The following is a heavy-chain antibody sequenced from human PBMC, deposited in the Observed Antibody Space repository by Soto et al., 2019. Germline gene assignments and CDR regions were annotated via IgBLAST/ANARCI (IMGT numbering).Heavy chain of an antibody. D-gene: IGHD6-19*01. V-gene: IGHV4-39*01. Sequence: PSETLSLTCTVSGGSISSSSYYWCWIRQPPGKGLEWIGSIYYSGSTYYNPSLKSRVTISVDTSKNQFSLKLSSVTAADTAVYYWARICRSGWLDFEYSGQGILVTVSS. CDR1: GGSISSSSYY. J-gene: IGHJ4*02. CDR3: ARICRSGWLDFEY. CDR2: IYYSGST.